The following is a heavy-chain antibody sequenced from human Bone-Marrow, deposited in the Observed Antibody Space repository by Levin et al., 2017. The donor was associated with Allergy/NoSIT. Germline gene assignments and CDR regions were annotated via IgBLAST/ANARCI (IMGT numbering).Heavy chain of an antibody. CDR3: TTGFGDY. CDR2: IRIRADGGTA. V-gene: IGHV3-15*01. J-gene: IGHJ4*02. D-gene: IGHD3-10*01. CDR1: GFTFSNAW. Sequence: GGSLRLSCAASGFTFSNAWMSWVRQAPGKGLQWLGRIRIRADGGTADYAAPVKGRFTISRDDSKNTLSLQMNSLKIEDTAVYYCTTGFGDYWGQGTLVTVSS.